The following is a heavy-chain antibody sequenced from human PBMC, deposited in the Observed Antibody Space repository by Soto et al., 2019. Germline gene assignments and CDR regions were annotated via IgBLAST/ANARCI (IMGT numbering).Heavy chain of an antibody. J-gene: IGHJ5*02. Sequence: GASVKVSCKASGYTFTRHYMHWVRQVPGQGLEWMGLMHPSGGAAIYAQKFQGRVTLTRDTSTSTDYMELTSLRYEDTAVYFCTRDQSATYSGRSYWWFDPWGQGTLVTVSS. CDR3: TRDQSATYSGRSYWWFDP. CDR2: MHPSGGAA. CDR1: GYTFTRHY. V-gene: IGHV1-46*03. D-gene: IGHD1-26*01.